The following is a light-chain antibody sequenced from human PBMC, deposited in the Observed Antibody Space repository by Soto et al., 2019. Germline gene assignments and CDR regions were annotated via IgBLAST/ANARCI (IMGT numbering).Light chain of an antibody. V-gene: IGLV2-23*01. CDR1: SGYVGTYSL. J-gene: IGLJ1*01. CDR3: CLHDGATTYV. CDR2: EGH. Sequence: QSALAQPASVSGSPGQSMTISCTGASGYVGTYSLVSWYQQHPGKAPKVVIYEGHKRPSGVPDRFSGSTSVNTASLTISGLQTDDEADYYCCLHDGATTYVFGTGTKVTVL.